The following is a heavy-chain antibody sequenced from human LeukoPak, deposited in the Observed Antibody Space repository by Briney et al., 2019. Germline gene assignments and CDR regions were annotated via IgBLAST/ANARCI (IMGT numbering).Heavy chain of an antibody. CDR1: GFIVSHNY. CDR2: IYSGGST. Sequence: PGGSLRLSCAASGFIVSHNYMSWVRQAPGKGLESVSLIYSGGSTYYADSVKGRFIISRDIPKNTVYLQMYSLRAEDTAVYYCARDGPGNYASSSFDYWGQGTLVTVSS. V-gene: IGHV3-53*01. CDR3: ARDGPGNYASSSFDY. D-gene: IGHD3-22*01. J-gene: IGHJ4*02.